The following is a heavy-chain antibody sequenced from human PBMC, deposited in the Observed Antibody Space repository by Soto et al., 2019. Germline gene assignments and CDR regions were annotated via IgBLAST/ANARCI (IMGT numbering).Heavy chain of an antibody. V-gene: IGHV3-23*01. CDR3: AKARAKDFRGYTYGPPHFDS. CDR1: GFTFRIYA. Sequence: HPGGSLRLSCAASGFTFRIYAMNWVRQAPGKGLEWVSSISDSGSFTYYADSVQGRFTISRDNSKDTVLLQMNSLSAEGTAVYYCAKARAKDFRGYTYGPPHFDSWGQGTLVTVSS. J-gene: IGHJ4*02. CDR2: ISDSGSFT. D-gene: IGHD5-18*01.